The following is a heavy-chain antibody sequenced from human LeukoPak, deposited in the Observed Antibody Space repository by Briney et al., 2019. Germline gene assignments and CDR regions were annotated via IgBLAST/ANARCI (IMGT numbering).Heavy chain of an antibody. Sequence: SQTLSLTCAVSGGSISSGGYYWSWIRQHPGKGLEWIGYIYYSGSTYYNPSLKSRVTISVDTSKNQFSLKLSSVTAADTAVYYCAREDKGYDFWSGYSNGYFAYWGQGTLVTVSS. CDR2: IYYSGST. D-gene: IGHD3-3*01. CDR3: AREDKGYDFWSGYSNGYFAY. CDR1: GGSISSGGYY. J-gene: IGHJ4*02. V-gene: IGHV4-31*11.